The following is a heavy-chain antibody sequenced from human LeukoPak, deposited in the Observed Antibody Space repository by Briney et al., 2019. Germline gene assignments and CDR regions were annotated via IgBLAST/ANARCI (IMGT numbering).Heavy chain of an antibody. Sequence: ETLSLTCTVSGYSFNSVYYWAWIRQAPGKGLEWVANIKPDGSEKYYVDSVKGRLTNSRDNAKNSMFLQMNSLRAEDTAVYYCSRSLNSWGQGTLVTVSS. CDR2: IKPDGSEK. CDR3: SRSLNS. CDR1: GYSFNSVYY. V-gene: IGHV3-7*01. J-gene: IGHJ4*02.